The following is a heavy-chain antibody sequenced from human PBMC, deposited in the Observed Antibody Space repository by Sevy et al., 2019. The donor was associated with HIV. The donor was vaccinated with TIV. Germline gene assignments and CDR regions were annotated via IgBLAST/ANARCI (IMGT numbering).Heavy chain of an antibody. CDR3: ARGPYSGSYYTPHYYYYYGMDV. CDR1: GFTFSDPY. V-gene: IGHV3-72*01. D-gene: IGHD1-26*01. Sequence: GGSLRLSCAASGFTFSDPYMDWVRQAPGKGLEWVGRTRNKANSYTTEYAASVKGRFTISRDDSKNSLYLQMNSLKTEDTAVYYCARGPYSGSYYTPHYYYYYGMDVWGQGTTVTVSS. CDR2: TRNKANSYTT. J-gene: IGHJ6*02.